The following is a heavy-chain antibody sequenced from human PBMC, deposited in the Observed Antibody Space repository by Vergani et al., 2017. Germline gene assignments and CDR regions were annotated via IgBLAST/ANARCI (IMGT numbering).Heavy chain of an antibody. CDR1: GFTFSSYG. V-gene: IGHV3-30*18. CDR2: ISYDGSNK. CDR3: AKHYYYYYYMDV. Sequence: QVQLVESGGGVVQPGRSLRLSCAASGFTFSSYGMYWVRQAPGKGLEWVAVISYDGSNKYYADSVKGRFTISRDNSKNTLYLQMNSLRAEDTAVYYCAKHYYYYYYMDVWGKGTTVTVSS. J-gene: IGHJ6*03.